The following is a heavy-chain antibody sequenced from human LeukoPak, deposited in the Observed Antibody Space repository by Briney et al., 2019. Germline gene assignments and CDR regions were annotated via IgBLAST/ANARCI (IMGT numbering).Heavy chain of an antibody. D-gene: IGHD2-2*01. Sequence: GGSLRLSCAASGFTFSSYGMHWVRQAPGMGLEWVAVISYDGSNKYYADSVKGRFTISRDNSKNTLYLQMNSLRAEDTAVYYCARLVNSSFDYWGQGTLVTVSS. J-gene: IGHJ4*02. V-gene: IGHV3-30*03. CDR3: ARLVNSSFDY. CDR1: GFTFSSYG. CDR2: ISYDGSNK.